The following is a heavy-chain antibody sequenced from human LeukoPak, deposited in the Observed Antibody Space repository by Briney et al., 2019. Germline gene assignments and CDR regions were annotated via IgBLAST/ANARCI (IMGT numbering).Heavy chain of an antibody. J-gene: IGHJ4*02. Sequence: ASVKVSCKASGYTFTSYGISWVRQAPGQGVEWMGWISAYNGNTNYAQKLQGRVTMTTDTSTSTAYMELRSLRSDDTAVYYCARVLTMVRGVIRAYYFDYWGQGTLVTVSS. CDR2: ISAYNGNT. V-gene: IGHV1-18*01. CDR3: ARVLTMVRGVIRAYYFDY. D-gene: IGHD3-10*01. CDR1: GYTFTSYG.